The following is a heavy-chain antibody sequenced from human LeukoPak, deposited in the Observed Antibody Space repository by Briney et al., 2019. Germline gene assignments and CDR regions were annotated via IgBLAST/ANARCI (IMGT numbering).Heavy chain of an antibody. J-gene: IGHJ5*02. CDR2: TWYDGRNN. Sequence: PGGSLRLSCAASGFTFSSYGMHWVRQAPGKGLEWVAVTWYDGRNNYYAASVKGRFTISRDDSKTTVYLLMNSLRAEDTAVYYCARSTVTTPFDPWGQGTLVTVSS. D-gene: IGHD4-17*01. CDR1: GFTFSSYG. CDR3: ARSTVTTPFDP. V-gene: IGHV3-33*01.